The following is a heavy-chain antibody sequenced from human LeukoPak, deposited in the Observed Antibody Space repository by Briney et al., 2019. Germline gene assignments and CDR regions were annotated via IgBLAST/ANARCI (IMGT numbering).Heavy chain of an antibody. CDR2: IYSSGST. J-gene: IGHJ4*02. D-gene: IGHD6-13*01. V-gene: IGHV4-4*07. CDR1: GGSISSYY. CDR3: ARGDLAAAAYYFDY. Sequence: SETLSLTCTVSGGSISSYYWSWIRQPAGKGLEWIGRIYSSGSTNYNPSLKSRVTISVDTSKNQFSLKLSSVTAADTAVYYCARGDLAAAAYYFDYWGQGTLVTVSS.